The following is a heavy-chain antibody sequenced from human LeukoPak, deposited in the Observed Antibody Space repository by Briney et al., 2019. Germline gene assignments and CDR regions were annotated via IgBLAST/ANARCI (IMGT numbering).Heavy chain of an antibody. Sequence: PSETLSLTCTVSGGSISSYYWSWIRQPPGKGLEWIGYIYYSGSTNYNPSLKSRVAISLDTSKNQFSLKLSSVTAADTAVYYCARVVSRGYYYGSGRFDPWGQGTLVTVSS. J-gene: IGHJ5*02. CDR2: IYYSGST. V-gene: IGHV4-59*01. D-gene: IGHD3-10*01. CDR3: ARVVSRGYYYGSGRFDP. CDR1: GGSISSYY.